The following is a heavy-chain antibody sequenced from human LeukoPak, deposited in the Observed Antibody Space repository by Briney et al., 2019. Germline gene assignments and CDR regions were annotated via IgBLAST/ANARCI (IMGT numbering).Heavy chain of an antibody. CDR3: TRRQSSGIDY. CDR2: IRSKANSYAT. J-gene: IGHJ4*02. CDR1: GFTFSGSA. Sequence: GGSLRLSCAASGFTFSGSAMHWVRQASGKGLEWVGRIRSKANSYATAYAASAKGRFTISRDDSKNTAYLQMNSLKTEDTAVYYCTRRQSSGIDYWGQGTLVTVSS. V-gene: IGHV3-73*01. D-gene: IGHD6-19*01.